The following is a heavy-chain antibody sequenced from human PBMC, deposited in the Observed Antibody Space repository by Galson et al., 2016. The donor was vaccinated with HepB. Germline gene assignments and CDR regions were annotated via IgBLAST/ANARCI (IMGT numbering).Heavy chain of an antibody. D-gene: IGHD2/OR15-2a*01. V-gene: IGHV3-11*04. Sequence: SLRLSCAASGFTLSDYYVTWTRQAPGKGLEWVSYISASGKTINYADSVKGRFTISRDNSKNTLFLQMNSLRAEDTAVYYCAREFSNIRVYWGQGTLVTVSS. CDR3: AREFSNIRVY. J-gene: IGHJ4*02. CDR1: GFTLSDYY. CDR2: ISASGKTI.